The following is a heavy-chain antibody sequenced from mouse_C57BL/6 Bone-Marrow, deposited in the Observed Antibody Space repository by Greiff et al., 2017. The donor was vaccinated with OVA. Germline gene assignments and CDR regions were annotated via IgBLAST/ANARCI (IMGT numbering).Heavy chain of an antibody. V-gene: IGHV1-81*01. CDR2: IYPRSGNT. D-gene: IGHD4-1*01. J-gene: IGHJ3*01. CDR1: GYTFTSYG. CDR3: ARERETGWFAY. Sequence: QVQLKQSGAELARPGASVKLSCKASGYTFTSYGISWVKQRTGQGLEWIGEIYPRSGNTYYNEKFKGKATLTADKSSSTAYMELRSLTSEDSAVYFCARERETGWFAYWGQGTLVTVSA.